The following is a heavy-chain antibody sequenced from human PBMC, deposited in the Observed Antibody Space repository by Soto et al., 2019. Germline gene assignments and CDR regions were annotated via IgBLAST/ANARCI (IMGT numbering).Heavy chain of an antibody. Sequence: SVKVSCKASGGTFSSYAISWVRQAPGQGLEWMGGIIPIFGTANYAQKFQGRVTITADESTSTAYMELSSLRSEDTAVYYCARDPHNWNDGYYYYYYGMDVWGQGTTVTVS. D-gene: IGHD1-1*01. CDR2: IIPIFGTA. V-gene: IGHV1-69*13. CDR1: GGTFSSYA. J-gene: IGHJ6*02. CDR3: ARDPHNWNDGYYYYYYGMDV.